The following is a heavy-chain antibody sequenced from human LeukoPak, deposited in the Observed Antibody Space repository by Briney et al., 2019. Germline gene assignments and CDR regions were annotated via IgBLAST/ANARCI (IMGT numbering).Heavy chain of an antibody. V-gene: IGHV4-59*01. CDR1: GGSISSYY. CDR3: VRVSSGVYFDY. CDR2: IYYSGST. Sequence: SETLSLTCTVSGGSISSYYWSWIRQPPGKGLELIGYIYYSGSTNYNPSLKSRVTISVDTSKNQFSLKLSSVTAADTAVYYCVRVSSGVYFDYWGQGTLVTVSS. J-gene: IGHJ4*02. D-gene: IGHD2-15*01.